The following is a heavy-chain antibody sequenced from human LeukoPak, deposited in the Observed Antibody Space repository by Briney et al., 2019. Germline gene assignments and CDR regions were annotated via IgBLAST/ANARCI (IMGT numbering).Heavy chain of an antibody. CDR3: ARDGLYDSSGYYPEYFQH. CDR2: ISSSGSSI. J-gene: IGHJ1*01. CDR1: GFTFSDHY. V-gene: IGHV3-11*04. D-gene: IGHD3-22*01. Sequence: PGGSLRLSCAASGFTFSDHYMSWIRQAPGKGLEWVSYISSSGSSIYYADSVRGRFTISKDNAKNSVYLQMNSLRAEDTAVYYCARDGLYDSSGYYPEYFQHWGQGTLVTVSS.